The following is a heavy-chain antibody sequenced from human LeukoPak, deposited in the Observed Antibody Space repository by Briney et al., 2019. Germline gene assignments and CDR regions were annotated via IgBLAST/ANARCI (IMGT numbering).Heavy chain of an antibody. CDR1: GFTFSSYW. J-gene: IGHJ6*02. V-gene: IGHV3-7*01. CDR3: ARVRGKRPLFGTGYYSYYGMDV. Sequence: PGGSLRLSCAASGFTFSSYWMSWVGQAPGKGLEWVANIKQDGSGKYYVDSVKGRFTISRDNAKNSLYLQMNSLRAEDTAVYYCARVRGKRPLFGTGYYSYYGMDVWGQGTTVTVSS. CDR2: IKQDGSGK. D-gene: IGHD3-3*01.